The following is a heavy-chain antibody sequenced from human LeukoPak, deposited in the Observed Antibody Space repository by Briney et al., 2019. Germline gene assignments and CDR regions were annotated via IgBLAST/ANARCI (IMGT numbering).Heavy chain of an antibody. D-gene: IGHD6-19*01. CDR3: ARDSSGWYSYFDY. V-gene: IGHV1-18*04. CDR2: ISAYNGNT. Sequence: GASVKVSCKASGCTFTSYYMHWVRQAPGQGLEWMGWISAYNGNTNYAQKLQGRVTMTTDTSTSTAYMELRSLRSDDTAVYYCARDSSGWYSYFDYWGQGTLVTVSS. CDR1: GCTFTSYY. J-gene: IGHJ4*02.